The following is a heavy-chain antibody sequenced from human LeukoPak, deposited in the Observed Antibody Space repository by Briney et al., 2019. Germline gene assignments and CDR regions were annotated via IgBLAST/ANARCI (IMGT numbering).Heavy chain of an antibody. J-gene: IGHJ3*02. Sequence: SETLSLTCTVSGGSISRGGYYWSWIRQHSGKGLEWIGYIYYSGSTYYNPSLKSRVTISVDTSKNQFSLKLSSVTAADTAVYYCARDIPTTGGGRAFDIWGQGTMVTVSS. CDR1: GGSISRGGYY. V-gene: IGHV4-31*03. D-gene: IGHD4-17*01. CDR2: IYYSGST. CDR3: ARDIPTTGGGRAFDI.